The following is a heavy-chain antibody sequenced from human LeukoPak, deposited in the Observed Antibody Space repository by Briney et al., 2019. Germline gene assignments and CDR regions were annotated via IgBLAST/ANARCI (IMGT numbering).Heavy chain of an antibody. CDR3: ARARYSSSTNYYMDV. Sequence: SETLSLTCAVYGGSFSGYYWSWIRQPPGKGLEWIGEINHSGSTNYNPSLKSRVTISVDTSKNQFSLKLSSVTAADTAVYYCARARYSSSTNYYMDVWGKGTTVTVS. CDR1: GGSFSGYY. V-gene: IGHV4-34*01. J-gene: IGHJ6*03. D-gene: IGHD6-6*01. CDR2: INHSGST.